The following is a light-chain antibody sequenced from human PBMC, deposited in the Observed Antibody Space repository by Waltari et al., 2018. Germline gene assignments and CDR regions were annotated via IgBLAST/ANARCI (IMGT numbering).Light chain of an antibody. J-gene: IGLJ2*01. CDR3: SSSTSSSTRMV. CDR1: SSDVGGYNY. Sequence: QSALTQPASVSGSPGQSITISCTGTSSDVGGYNYVSCYQQHPGKAPKLMIYDDSNRPSGVSNRFSASTSGNTASLTISGLQAEHDAHYYCSSSTSSSTRMVFGGGTKLTVL. CDR2: DDS. V-gene: IGLV2-14*03.